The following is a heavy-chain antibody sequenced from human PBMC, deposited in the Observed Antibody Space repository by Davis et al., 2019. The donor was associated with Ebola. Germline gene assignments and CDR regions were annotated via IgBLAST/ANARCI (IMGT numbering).Heavy chain of an antibody. Sequence: GESLKISCAASGFTVSSNYMSWVRQAPGKVLEWVSAISGSGGSTYYADSVKGRFTISRDNSKNTLYLQMNSLRAEDTAVYYCARDSYGHWGQGTLVTASS. V-gene: IGHV3-53*01. CDR2: ISGSGGST. CDR3: ARDSYGH. CDR1: GFTVSSNY. J-gene: IGHJ4*02. D-gene: IGHD5-18*01.